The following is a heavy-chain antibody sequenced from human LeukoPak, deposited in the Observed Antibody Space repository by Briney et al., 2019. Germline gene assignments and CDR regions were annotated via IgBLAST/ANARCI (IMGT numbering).Heavy chain of an antibody. J-gene: IGHJ4*02. D-gene: IGHD3-10*01. V-gene: IGHV3-74*01. Sequence: GGSLRLSCVASGFTFSSYWMHWVRQDPRKGLVWVSRINGDGRNINYADSVRGRFTIPRDNAKNTLYLQMNSLRAEDTAVYYCAKAGSELWFGELFFDYWGQGTLVTVSS. CDR3: AKAGSELWFGELFFDY. CDR1: GFTFSSYW. CDR2: INGDGRNI.